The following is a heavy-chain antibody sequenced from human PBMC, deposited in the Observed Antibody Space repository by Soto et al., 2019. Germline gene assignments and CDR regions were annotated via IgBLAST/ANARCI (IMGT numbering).Heavy chain of an antibody. CDR3: AHTTYYYDSSGYPDAFDI. D-gene: IGHD3-22*01. CDR2: IYWNDDK. CDR1: GFSLSTSGVG. V-gene: IGHV2-5*01. Sequence: SGPTLVNPTQTLTLTCTFSGFSLSTSGVGVGWIRQPPGKALEWLALIYWNDDKRYSPSLKSRLTITKDTSKNQVVLTMTNMDPVDTATYYCAHTTYYYDSSGYPDAFDIWGQGTMVTV. J-gene: IGHJ3*02.